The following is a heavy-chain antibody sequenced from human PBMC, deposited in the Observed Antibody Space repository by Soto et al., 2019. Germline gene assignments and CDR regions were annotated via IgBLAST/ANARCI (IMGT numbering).Heavy chain of an antibody. CDR2: IISIFGTA. Sequence: SVKVSCKSSGGTFSSYSISGLRQAPGQGLECMGGIISIFGTANYAQSLQARVTITADESTSTSYMDLSSQRSEDGAAYHCARVGAQDPAFDYWGQGTLVTVSS. V-gene: IGHV1-69*13. D-gene: IGHD1-26*01. CDR3: ARVGAQDPAFDY. CDR1: GGTFSSYS. J-gene: IGHJ4*02.